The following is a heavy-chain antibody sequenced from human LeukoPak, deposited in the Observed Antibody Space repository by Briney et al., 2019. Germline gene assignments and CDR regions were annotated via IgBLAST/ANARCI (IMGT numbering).Heavy chain of an antibody. V-gene: IGHV4-34*01. CDR1: GGSFSGYY. J-gene: IGHJ4*02. CDR2: INHSGST. D-gene: IGHD4-11*01. Sequence: SETLSLTCAVYGGSFSGYYWSWIRQPPGKGLEWIGEINHSGSTNYNPSLKSRVTISLDTSKNQFSLKLSSVAAADTAVYYCARDTTTVTFDYWGQGTLVTVSS. CDR3: ARDTTTVTFDY.